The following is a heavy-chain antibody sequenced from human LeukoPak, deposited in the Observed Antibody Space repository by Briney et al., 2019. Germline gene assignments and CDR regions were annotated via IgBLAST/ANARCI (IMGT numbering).Heavy chain of an antibody. CDR3: AKLGYSSGWLVDY. D-gene: IGHD6-19*01. J-gene: IGHJ4*02. CDR2: ISGSGGTT. CDR1: GFTFSIYA. V-gene: IGHV3-23*01. Sequence: GGSLRLSCAASGFTFSIYAMSWVRRAPGKGLEWVSAISGSGGTTYHADSVRGRFTISRDNSKNTLYLQMNSLRAEDTAVYYCAKLGYSSGWLVDYWGQGTLVTVSP.